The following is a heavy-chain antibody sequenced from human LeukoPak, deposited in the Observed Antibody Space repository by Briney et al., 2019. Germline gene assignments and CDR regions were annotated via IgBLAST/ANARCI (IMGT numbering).Heavy chain of an antibody. V-gene: IGHV3-23*01. CDR3: ATDTKGYCSSTSCYTANDY. Sequence: PGGSLRLSCAASGFTFSSYAMSWVRQAPGKGLEWVSAISGSGGSTYYADSVKGRFTISRDNSRNTLYLQMNSLRAEDTAVYYCATDTKGYCSSTSCYTANDYWGQGTLVTVSS. CDR2: ISGSGGST. CDR1: GFTFSSYA. D-gene: IGHD2-2*02. J-gene: IGHJ4*02.